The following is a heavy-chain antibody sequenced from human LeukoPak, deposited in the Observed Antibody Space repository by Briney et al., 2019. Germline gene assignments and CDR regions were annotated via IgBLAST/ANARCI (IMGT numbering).Heavy chain of an antibody. CDR1: GGSISRYY. V-gene: IGHV4-59*01. Sequence: PSETLSLTCTVSGGSISRYYWSWIRQPPGKGLEWIGYIYYSGSPNYNPSLKSRVTISIDTSKNQFSLKLSSVTAADTAVYYCARGTRYSYIFDYWGQGTLVTVSS. J-gene: IGHJ4*02. CDR2: IYYSGSP. CDR3: ARGTRYSYIFDY. D-gene: IGHD5-18*01.